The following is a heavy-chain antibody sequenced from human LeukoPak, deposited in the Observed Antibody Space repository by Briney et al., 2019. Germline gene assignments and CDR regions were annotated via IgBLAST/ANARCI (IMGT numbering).Heavy chain of an antibody. J-gene: IGHJ5*02. D-gene: IGHD2-2*01. CDR2: IYTSGST. CDR3: ARAHYRYCSSTSCYDNWFVP. V-gene: IGHV4-61*02. CDR1: GGSISSGSYY. Sequence: SQTLSLTCTVSGGSISSGSYYWSWIRQPAGKGLEWIGRIYTSGSTNYNPSLKSRVTISVDTSKNQFSLKLSSVTAADTAVYYCARAHYRYCSSTSCYDNWFVPWGQGTLVTVSS.